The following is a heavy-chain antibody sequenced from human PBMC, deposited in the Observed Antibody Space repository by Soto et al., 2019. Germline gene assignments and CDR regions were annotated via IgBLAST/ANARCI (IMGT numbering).Heavy chain of an antibody. Sequence: GGSLRLSCAASGFTFSSYSMNWVRQAPGKGLEWVSSISSSSSYIYYADSVKGRFTISRDNAKNSLYLQMNSLRAEDTAVYYCARVDWGTYWYFDLWGRGTLVTVSS. D-gene: IGHD3-16*01. CDR3: ARVDWGTYWYFDL. V-gene: IGHV3-21*01. CDR2: ISSSSSYI. CDR1: GFTFSSYS. J-gene: IGHJ2*01.